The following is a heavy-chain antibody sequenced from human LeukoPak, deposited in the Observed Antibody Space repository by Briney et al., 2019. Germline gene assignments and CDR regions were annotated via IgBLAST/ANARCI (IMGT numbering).Heavy chain of an antibody. CDR2: INPNSGGT. V-gene: IGHV1-2*02. J-gene: IGHJ3*02. D-gene: IGHD3-22*01. CDR1: GYTFTGYY. Sequence: ASVKVSCKASGYTFTGYYMHWVRQAPGQGLEWMGWINPNSGGTNYAQKFRGRVTMTRDTSISTAYMELSRLRSDDTDVYFCARGTLPYYYDSSGYYAFDIWGQGTMVTVSS. CDR3: ARGTLPYYYDSSGYYAFDI.